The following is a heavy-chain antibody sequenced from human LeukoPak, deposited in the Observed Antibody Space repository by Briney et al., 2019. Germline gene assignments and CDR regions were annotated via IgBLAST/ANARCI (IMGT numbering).Heavy chain of an antibody. CDR2: ISAYNGNT. J-gene: IGHJ6*03. D-gene: IGHD2-15*01. CDR3: ARDLAGYCGGGSCYGWGYYYYYYMDV. Sequence: GASVKVSCKASGGTFSSYAISWVRQAPGQGLEWIGWISAYNGNTNYAQKLQGRVTMTTDTSTSTAYMELRGLRSDDTAVYYCARDLAGYCGGGSCYGWGYYYYYYMDVWGKGTTVTVSS. V-gene: IGHV1-18*01. CDR1: GGTFSSYA.